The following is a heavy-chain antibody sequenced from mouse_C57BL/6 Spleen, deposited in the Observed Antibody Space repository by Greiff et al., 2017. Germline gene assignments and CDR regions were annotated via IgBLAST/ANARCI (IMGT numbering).Heavy chain of an antibody. CDR2: IHPNSGST. J-gene: IGHJ4*01. CDR3: ARYAVVAFYAMDY. V-gene: IGHV1-64*01. CDR1: GYTFTSYW. Sequence: QVQLQQLGAELVKPGASVKLSCKASGYTFTSYWMHWVKQRPGQGLEWIGMIHPNSGSTNYNEKFKSKATLTVDKSSSTAYMQLSSLTSEDSAVYYCARYAVVAFYAMDYWGQGTSVTVSS. D-gene: IGHD1-1*01.